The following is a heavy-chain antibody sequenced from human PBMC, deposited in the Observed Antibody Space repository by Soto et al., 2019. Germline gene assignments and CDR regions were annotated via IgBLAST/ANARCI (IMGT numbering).Heavy chain of an antibody. V-gene: IGHV3-23*01. CDR3: AKAAPGSGWLSDY. Sequence: EVQLLESGGGLVQPGGSLRLSCAASGFTFSIYAMSWVRQAPGKGLEWVSTISGDGGTSYADFVRGRFTISRDNSKNTLYLQMNSLRVDDTAVYYCAKAAPGSGWLSDYWGQGTLVTVSS. D-gene: IGHD3-22*01. CDR1: GFTFSIYA. J-gene: IGHJ4*02. CDR2: ISGDGGT.